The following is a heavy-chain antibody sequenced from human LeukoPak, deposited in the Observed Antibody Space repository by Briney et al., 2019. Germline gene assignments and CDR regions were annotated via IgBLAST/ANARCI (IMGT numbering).Heavy chain of an antibody. CDR2: IYPGDSDT. CDR1: GYSFTSYW. D-gene: IGHD3-9*01. V-gene: IGHV5-51*01. J-gene: IGHJ4*02. Sequence: GESLKIYCKGSGYSFTSYWIGWVRQMPGKGLEWMGIIYPGDSDTRYRPSFQRQVTISADKSVSTAYLQWSSLKASDTAMYYCARLIYYDILPGWPPFDYWGQGTLVTVSS. CDR3: ARLIYYDILPGWPPFDY.